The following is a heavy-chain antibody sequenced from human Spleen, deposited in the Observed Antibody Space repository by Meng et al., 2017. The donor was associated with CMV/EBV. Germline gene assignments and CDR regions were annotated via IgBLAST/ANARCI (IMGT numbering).Heavy chain of an antibody. V-gene: IGHV4-34*01. D-gene: IGHD3-22*01. CDR1: GGSFSGYY. CDR2: INHSGST. CDR3: ARYAWHSMMPFDY. Sequence: QAQLQQWGAGLLKPSETLSLTCAVYGGSFSGYYWSWIRQPPGKGLEWIGEINHSGSTNYNPSLKSRVTISVDTSKNQFSLKLSSVTAADTAVYYCARYAWHSMMPFDYWGQGTLVTVSS. J-gene: IGHJ4*02.